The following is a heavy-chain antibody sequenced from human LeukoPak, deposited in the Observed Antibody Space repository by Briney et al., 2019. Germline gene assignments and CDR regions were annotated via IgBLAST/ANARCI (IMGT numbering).Heavy chain of an antibody. J-gene: IGHJ3*02. CDR2: MNPNSGNT. D-gene: IGHD5-18*01. V-gene: IGHV1-8*01. Sequence: ASVKVSCKASGYTFTSYDINWVRQATGQGLEWMGWMNPNSGNTGYAQKFQGRVTMTRNTSISTAYMELSSLRAEDTAVYYCAGYSYGDEAFDIWGQGTMVTVSS. CDR1: GYTFTSYD. CDR3: AGYSYGDEAFDI.